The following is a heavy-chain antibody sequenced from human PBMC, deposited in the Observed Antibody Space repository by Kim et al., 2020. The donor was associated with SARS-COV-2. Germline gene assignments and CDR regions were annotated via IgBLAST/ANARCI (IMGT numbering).Heavy chain of an antibody. D-gene: IGHD3-3*01. CDR3: ARVLDDLIWYFDL. Sequence: GGSLRLSCAASGFTFSSYAMHWVRQAPGKGLEYVSAISSNGGSTYYANSVKGRFTISRDNSKNTLYLQMGSLRAEDMAVYYCARVLDDLIWYFDLWGRGTLVTVSS. CDR1: GFTFSSYA. V-gene: IGHV3-64*01. CDR2: ISSNGGST. J-gene: IGHJ2*01.